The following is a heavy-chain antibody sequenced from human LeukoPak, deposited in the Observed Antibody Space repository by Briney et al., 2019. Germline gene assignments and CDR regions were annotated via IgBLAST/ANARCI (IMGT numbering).Heavy chain of an antibody. V-gene: IGHV3-23*01. Sequence: GGSLRLSCAASGFTFSSYAMTWVRQAPGKGLEWVSAISGSGGSTYYADSVKGRFTISRDNSKNTLYLQMNSLRAEDTAVYYCAKTAIGYCSSTSCYYDYWGQGTLVTVSS. CDR3: AKTAIGYCSSTSCYYDY. CDR2: ISGSGGST. D-gene: IGHD2-2*01. CDR1: GFTFSSYA. J-gene: IGHJ4*02.